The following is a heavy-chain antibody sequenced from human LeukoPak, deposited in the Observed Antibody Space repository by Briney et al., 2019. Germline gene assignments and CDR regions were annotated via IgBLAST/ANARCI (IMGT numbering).Heavy chain of an antibody. Sequence: SETLSLTCTVSGYSISGAYYWGWIRQPPGKGLEWIGTIFQSVSTYYNPSLKSRVTTSVDTSKNQFSLKLSSVAAADTAVYYCARNNSNGFDFWSQGTLVTVSS. D-gene: IGHD6-19*01. CDR3: ARNNSNGFDF. CDR1: GYSISGAYY. CDR2: IFQSVST. J-gene: IGHJ4*02. V-gene: IGHV4-38-2*02.